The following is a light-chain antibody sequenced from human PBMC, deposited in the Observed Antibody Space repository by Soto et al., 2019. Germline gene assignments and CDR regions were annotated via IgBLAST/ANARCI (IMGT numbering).Light chain of an antibody. V-gene: IGKV2-30*01. CDR3: MQGTHWPPT. J-gene: IGKJ4*01. CDR2: QVS. Sequence: DVVMTQSPLSLPVTLGQPASISCRSTQSLISSDGNTYLNWFQQRPGQSPRRLLYQVSNRDSAVPDRFSGSGSGTDFTLEISRVEADDVGVYYCMQGTHWPPTFGGGTKVEIK. CDR1: QSLISSDGNTY.